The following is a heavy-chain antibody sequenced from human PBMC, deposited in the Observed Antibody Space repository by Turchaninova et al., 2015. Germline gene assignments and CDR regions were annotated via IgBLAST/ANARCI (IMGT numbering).Heavy chain of an antibody. CDR1: GDSLSSVYD. CDR2: MYRRGSA. CDR3: ARLSGDLDGTEY. D-gene: IGHD7-27*01. V-gene: IGHV4-38-2*01. Sequence: QVQLQESGPGLVQPSETLSLTTAVSGDSLSSVYDWGGIRQPPGKGLEWIGSMYRRGSAYYNPSLKSRVSISVDTNKNQFSLRLSPVTAADTAVYYCARLSGDLDGTEYWGQGTLVTVSS. J-gene: IGHJ4*02.